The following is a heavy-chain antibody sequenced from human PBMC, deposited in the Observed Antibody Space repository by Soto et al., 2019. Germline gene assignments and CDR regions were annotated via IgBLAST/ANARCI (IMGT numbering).Heavy chain of an antibody. CDR1: GYTFTGYY. Sequence: ASVKVSGKASGYTFTGYYMHWVRQAPGQGLEWMGWINPNSGGTNYAQKFQGRVTMTRDTSISTAYMELSRLRSDDTAVYYCARETSYYGSGSYLLDAFDIWGKGTTVTVSS. CDR3: ARETSYYGSGSYLLDAFDI. J-gene: IGHJ3*02. D-gene: IGHD3-10*01. V-gene: IGHV1-2*02. CDR2: INPNSGGT.